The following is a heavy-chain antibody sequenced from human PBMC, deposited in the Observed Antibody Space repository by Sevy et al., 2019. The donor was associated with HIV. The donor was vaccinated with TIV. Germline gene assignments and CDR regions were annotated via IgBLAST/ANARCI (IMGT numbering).Heavy chain of an antibody. D-gene: IGHD3-22*01. CDR2: IYYSGST. CDR3: ARGEYYYDSSGYYYGPGYYYYYYGMDV. CDR1: GGSISSYY. Sequence: SETLSLTCTVSGGSISSYYWSWIRQPPGKGLEWIGYIYYSGSTNYNPPLKSRVTISVDTSKNQFSLKLSSVTAADTAVYYCARGEYYYDSSGYYYGPGYYYYYYGMDVWGQGTTVTVSS. J-gene: IGHJ6*02. V-gene: IGHV4-59*01.